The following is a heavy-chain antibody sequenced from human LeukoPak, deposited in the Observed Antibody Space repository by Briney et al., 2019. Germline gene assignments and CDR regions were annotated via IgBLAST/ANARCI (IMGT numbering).Heavy chain of an antibody. CDR2: IKQDGSEK. CDR1: GFTFSGYW. Sequence: GGSLRLSCAASGFTFSGYWMSWVRQAPGKGLEWVANIKQDGSEKYYVDSVKGRFTISRDNAKNSLYLQMNSLRAEDTAVYYCARDLDYGDYYFDYWGQGTLVTVSS. D-gene: IGHD4-17*01. V-gene: IGHV3-7*01. J-gene: IGHJ4*02. CDR3: ARDLDYGDYYFDY.